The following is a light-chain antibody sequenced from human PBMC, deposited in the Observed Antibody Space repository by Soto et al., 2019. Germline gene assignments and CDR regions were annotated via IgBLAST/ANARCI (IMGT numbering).Light chain of an antibody. Sequence: DIQMTQSPSTLSASVGDRVTITCRASQSISSWLAWYQQKPGKAPKLLIYDASSLESGVPSRFSGSGSGTEFTLTISSLQPDDFATYYCKQYNSYRKCGQGNKGAIK. V-gene: IGKV1-5*01. CDR2: DAS. CDR3: KQYNSYRK. J-gene: IGKJ1*01. CDR1: QSISSW.